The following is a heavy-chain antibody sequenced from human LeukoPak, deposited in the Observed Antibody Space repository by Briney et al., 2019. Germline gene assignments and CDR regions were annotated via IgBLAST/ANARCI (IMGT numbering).Heavy chain of an antibody. J-gene: IGHJ4*02. CDR1: GFTFSSYS. V-gene: IGHV3-21*01. D-gene: IGHD4-23*01. CDR2: ISSSSSYI. CDR3: ARDRGGYFDY. Sequence: GGSLRLSCAASGFTFSSYSMNWVRQAPGKGLEWVSSISSSSSYIYYADSVKGRFTISRDNAENSLYLQMNSLRAEDTAVYYCARDRGGYFDYWGQGTLVTVSS.